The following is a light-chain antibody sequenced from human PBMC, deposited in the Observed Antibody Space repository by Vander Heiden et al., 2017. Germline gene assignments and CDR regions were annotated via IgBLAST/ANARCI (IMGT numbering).Light chain of an antibody. J-gene: IGKJ1*01. CDR3: QQYNSYALL. CDR1: QSISSW. CDR2: DAS. Sequence: DIQMTQSPSTLSASVGDRVTITCRASQSISSWLAWYQQKPGKAPKLLIYDASSLESGVPSRFSGSGSGTEFTLTISSLQPDDFATYYCQQYNSYALLFGQETKEEMK. V-gene: IGKV1-5*01.